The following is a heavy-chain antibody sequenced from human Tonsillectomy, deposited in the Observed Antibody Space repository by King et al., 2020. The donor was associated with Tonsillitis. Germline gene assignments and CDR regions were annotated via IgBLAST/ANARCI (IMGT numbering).Heavy chain of an antibody. Sequence: VQLVESGGGLVQPGGSLRLSCVVSGFTFSSYWMSWVRQAPGKGLEWVANIKQDGREKYYVDSVKGRFTISRDNAKNSLYLQMNSLRAEDTAVYYCARVGDITYCDILTHYYGMDVGGQGTTVRVPS. J-gene: IGHJ6*02. V-gene: IGHV3-7*03. D-gene: IGHD3-9*01. CDR2: IKQDGREK. CDR1: GFTFSSYW. CDR3: ARVGDITYCDILTHYYGMDV.